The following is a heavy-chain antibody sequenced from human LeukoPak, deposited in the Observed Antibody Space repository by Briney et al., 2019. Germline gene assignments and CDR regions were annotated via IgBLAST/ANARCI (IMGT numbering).Heavy chain of an antibody. D-gene: IGHD1-1*01. Sequence: TGGSLRLSCAASGFTFSSYWMSWVRQAPGKGLEWVANIKQDGSEKYYVDSVKGRFTISRDNAKNSLYLQMNSLRAEDTAVYYCASHNWDWDAFDIWGQGTMVTVPS. CDR2: IKQDGSEK. J-gene: IGHJ3*02. CDR1: GFTFSSYW. CDR3: ASHNWDWDAFDI. V-gene: IGHV3-7*01.